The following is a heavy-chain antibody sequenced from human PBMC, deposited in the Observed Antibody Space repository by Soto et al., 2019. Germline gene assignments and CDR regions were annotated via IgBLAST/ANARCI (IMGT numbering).Heavy chain of an antibody. V-gene: IGHV3-21*01. D-gene: IGHD3-10*01. CDR2: ISSSSSYI. CDR3: ARGGFGNYYFDY. Sequence: GGSLRISCAASGFTFTSYSMNWVRQAPGKGVEWVSSISSSSSYIYYADSVKGRFTISRDNAKNSLYLQMNSLRAEDTAVYYCARGGFGNYYFDYWGQGTLVTVS. J-gene: IGHJ4*02. CDR1: GFTFTSYS.